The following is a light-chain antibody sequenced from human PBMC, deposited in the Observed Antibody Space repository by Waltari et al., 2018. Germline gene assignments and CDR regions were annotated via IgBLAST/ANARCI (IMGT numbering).Light chain of an antibody. J-gene: IGKJ4*01. CDR3: QQYDISPLT. CDR2: DTS. V-gene: IGKV3-20*01. CDR1: HTVRDTY. Sequence: EIVLTKPPGTLSLYPGERPTLSCRACHTVRDTYLAWYQQKPGQAPTLVIHDTSSSATGIPDRFSGSGSGTDFSLTISSLEPEDLAVYYCQQYDISPLTFGGGTKVETK.